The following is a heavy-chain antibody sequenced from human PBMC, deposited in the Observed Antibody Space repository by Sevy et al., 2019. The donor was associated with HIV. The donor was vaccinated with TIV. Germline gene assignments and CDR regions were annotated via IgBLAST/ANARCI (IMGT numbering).Heavy chain of an antibody. CDR3: ATLRGGLYGSGYFQN. V-gene: IGHV3-23*01. CDR2: ISSSGGST. CDR1: GFTFSAYA. D-gene: IGHD3-10*01. J-gene: IGHJ1*01. Sequence: GGSLRLSCAASGFTFSAYAMSWVRQAPGKGLEWVSCISSSGGSTYYADSVKGRFSNSRDTSKNTLYLQMNSLRAEDTAVYYCATLRGGLYGSGYFQNWGQGTQVAVSS.